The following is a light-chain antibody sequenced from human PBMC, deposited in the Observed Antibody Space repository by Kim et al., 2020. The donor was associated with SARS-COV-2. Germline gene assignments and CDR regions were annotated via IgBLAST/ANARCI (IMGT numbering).Light chain of an antibody. CDR2: HTS. J-gene: IGKJ2*01. Sequence: IELTQSPGTLSLSPGERATLSCRTSQSVSGSYISWYQQRPGRAPRLLIFHTSTRAAGIPDRFSGAGSGTDFTLTISRLETEDFAVYFCQRYSWLPPLVNFGQGTKLEI. V-gene: IGKV3-20*01. CDR3: QRYSWLPPLVN. CDR1: QSVSGSY.